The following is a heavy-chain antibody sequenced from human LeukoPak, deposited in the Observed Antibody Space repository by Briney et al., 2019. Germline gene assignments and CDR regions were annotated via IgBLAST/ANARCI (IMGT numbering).Heavy chain of an antibody. CDR2: ISSSSSYI. V-gene: IGHV3-21*01. D-gene: IGHD3-10*01. J-gene: IGHJ4*02. CDR1: GFTFSTYG. CDR3: VRGVIIAKIDY. Sequence: GGSLRLSCAASGFTFSTYGMNWVRQAPGKGLEWVSSISSSSSYIYYADSVKGRFTISRDNAKNSLYLQMNSLRAEDTAVYYCVRGVIIAKIDYWGQGTLVTASS.